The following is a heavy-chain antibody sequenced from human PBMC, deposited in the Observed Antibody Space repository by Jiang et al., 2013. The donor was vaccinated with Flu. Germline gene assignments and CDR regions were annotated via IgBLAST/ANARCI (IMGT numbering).Heavy chain of an antibody. D-gene: IGHD6-13*01. J-gene: IGHJ6*02. V-gene: IGHV1-46*03. CDR2: GST. CDR3: ARPAAAGDDYYYGMDV. Sequence: GSTSYAQKFQGRVTMTRDTSTSTVYMELSSLRSEDTAVYYCARPAAAGDDYYYGMDVWGQGTTVTVSS.